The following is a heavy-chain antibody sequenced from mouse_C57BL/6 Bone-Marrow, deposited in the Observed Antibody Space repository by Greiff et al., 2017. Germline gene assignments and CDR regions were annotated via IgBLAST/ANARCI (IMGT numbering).Heavy chain of an antibody. V-gene: IGHV14-4*01. D-gene: IGHD2-4*01. Sequence: EVHLVESGAELVRPGASVKLSCTASGFNIKDDYMHWVKQRPEQGLEWIGWIDPENGDTEYASKFQGKATITADTSSNTAYLQLSSLTSEDTAVYYCTTDYDGSYYAMDYWGQGTSVTVSS. J-gene: IGHJ4*01. CDR1: GFNIKDDY. CDR2: IDPENGDT. CDR3: TTDYDGSYYAMDY.